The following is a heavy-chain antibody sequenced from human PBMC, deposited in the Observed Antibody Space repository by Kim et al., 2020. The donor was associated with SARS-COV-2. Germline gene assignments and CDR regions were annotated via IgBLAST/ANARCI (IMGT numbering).Heavy chain of an antibody. V-gene: IGHV4-39*01. CDR2: IYYSGST. Sequence: SETLSLTCTVSGGSISSSSYYWGWIRQPPGKGLEWIGSIYYSGSTYYNPSLKSRVTISVDTSKNQFSLKLSSVTAADTAVYYCARHVSFTHLDPWGQGTLVTVSS. CDR1: GGSISSSSYY. CDR3: ARHVSFTHLDP. J-gene: IGHJ5*02.